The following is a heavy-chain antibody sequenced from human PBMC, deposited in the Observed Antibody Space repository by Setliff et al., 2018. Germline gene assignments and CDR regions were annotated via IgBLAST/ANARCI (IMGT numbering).Heavy chain of an antibody. CDR1: GFSISSGYY. Sequence: TLSLTCAVSGFSISSGYYWGWIRQPPGKGLEWIGEIYHSGTTNYNPSLKSRLTISVDTSKNQFSLKLGSVTAADTAVYYCARTGTYRYFDLWGQGTLVTVSS. J-gene: IGHJ4*02. D-gene: IGHD1-1*01. CDR2: IYHSGTT. CDR3: ARTGTYRYFDL. V-gene: IGHV4-38-2*01.